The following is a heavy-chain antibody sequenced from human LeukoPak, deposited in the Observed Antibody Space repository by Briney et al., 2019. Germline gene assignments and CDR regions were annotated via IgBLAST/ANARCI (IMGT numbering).Heavy chain of an antibody. D-gene: IGHD1-26*01. V-gene: IGHV1-18*01. CDR2: ISAYNGNT. CDR1: GYTFTSYG. Sequence: ASVKVSCKASGYTFTSYGISWVRQAPGRGLEWMGWISAYNGNTNYAQKLQGRVTMTTDTSASTAYMELRSLRSDDTAVYYCARGITELLRPDYWGQGTLVTVSS. J-gene: IGHJ4*02. CDR3: ARGITELLRPDY.